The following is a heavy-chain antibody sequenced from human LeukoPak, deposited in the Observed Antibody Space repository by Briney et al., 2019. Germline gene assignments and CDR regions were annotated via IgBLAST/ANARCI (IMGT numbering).Heavy chain of an antibody. Sequence: SETLSLTCTVSSGSISSYYWSWIRQPPGKGLEWIGYIYYSGNTDYNPSLKSRVTISVDTSKNQFSLKLTSVTAADTAICYCARGMRAGRGYFDPWGQGALVTVSS. CDR3: ARGMRAGRGYFDP. J-gene: IGHJ5*02. D-gene: IGHD6-25*01. V-gene: IGHV4-59*01. CDR1: SGSISSYY. CDR2: IYYSGNT.